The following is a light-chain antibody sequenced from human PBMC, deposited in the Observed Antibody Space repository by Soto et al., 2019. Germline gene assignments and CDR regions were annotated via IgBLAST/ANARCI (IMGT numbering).Light chain of an antibody. V-gene: IGLV2-14*01. J-gene: IGLJ1*01. CDR2: EVS. Sequence: QSVLAQPASVSGSPGQSIAISCTGTSSDVGCYNYVSWYQQHPGKAPKLLISEVSIRPSGVSDRFSGSKSGNTASLTISGLHTEDEADYYCSSFTSAYTFVFGRGTKVTVL. CDR1: SSDVGCYNY. CDR3: SSFTSAYTFV.